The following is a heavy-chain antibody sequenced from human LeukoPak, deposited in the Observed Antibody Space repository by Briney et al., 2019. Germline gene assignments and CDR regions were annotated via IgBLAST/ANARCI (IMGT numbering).Heavy chain of an antibody. CDR1: GFTFSSYS. CDR2: ISSSSSYI. D-gene: IGHD5-12*01. Sequence: PGGSLRLSCAASGFTFSSYSMNWARQAPGKGLEWVSSISSSSSYIYYADSVKGRFTISRDNSKNTLYLQMNSLRAEDTAVYYCAKDFSGYDTCDYWGQGTLVTVSS. J-gene: IGHJ4*02. CDR3: AKDFSGYDTCDY. V-gene: IGHV3-21*04.